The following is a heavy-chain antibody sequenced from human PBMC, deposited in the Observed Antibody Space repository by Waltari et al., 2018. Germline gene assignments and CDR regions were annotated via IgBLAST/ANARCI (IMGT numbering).Heavy chain of an antibody. J-gene: IGHJ4*02. CDR2: IGRSGDST. Sequence: EVQLLESGGGLVQPGGSLRLSCAASGFPFSHYAMTWVRQAPGKGLEWVSGIGRSGDSTYYADSVKGRFTISRDNSKNTLYLQMSRLRAEDTAVYYCAQGSSTWYYFDYWGQGTLVTVSS. V-gene: IGHV3-23*01. D-gene: IGHD2-2*01. CDR3: AQGSSTWYYFDY. CDR1: GFPFSHYA.